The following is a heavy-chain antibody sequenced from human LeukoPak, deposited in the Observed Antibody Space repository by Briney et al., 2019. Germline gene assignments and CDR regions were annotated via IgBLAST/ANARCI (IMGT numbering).Heavy chain of an antibody. J-gene: IGHJ4*02. CDR2: IYTSGSN. CDR1: AVSSSGYY. V-gene: IGHV4-4*07. D-gene: IGHD2-15*01. Sequence: SETLSRTGTGSAVSSSGYYWTWIRQPAGNERKGRVRIYTSGSNDYNHSLKSRVTMSVDTSKNKFSLKLSSVTAAETAVYYCAREGGSGQQFDYWGQGTLVTVSS. CDR3: AREGGSGQQFDY.